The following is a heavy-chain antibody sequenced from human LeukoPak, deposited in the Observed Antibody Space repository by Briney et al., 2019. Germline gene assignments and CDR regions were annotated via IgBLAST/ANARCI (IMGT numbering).Heavy chain of an antibody. D-gene: IGHD1-14*01. J-gene: IGHJ4*02. Sequence: SETLTLTCTVSGVSISSYFWSWVRQPAGKGLDWIGRIYTSGSTKYNPSLQSRVTMSLNTSKKQLSLNLGSVTDADTAVYYCARAGTSGGLCDYWGQGILVTVSS. V-gene: IGHV4-4*07. CDR3: ARAGTSGGLCDY. CDR1: GVSISSYF. CDR2: IYTSGST.